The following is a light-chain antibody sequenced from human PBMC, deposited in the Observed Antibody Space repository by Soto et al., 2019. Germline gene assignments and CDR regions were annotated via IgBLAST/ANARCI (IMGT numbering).Light chain of an antibody. J-gene: IGLJ1*01. CDR2: EGS. CDR1: SSDVGSYNL. Sequence: QSVLTQPASVSGSPGQSITISCTGTSSDVGSYNLVSWYQQHPGKAPKPMIYEGSKRPSGVSNRFSGSKSGNTASLTISGLQAEDEADYYCCSYAGSSTSYVFGTGTKVTAL. CDR3: CSYAGSSTSYV. V-gene: IGLV2-23*01.